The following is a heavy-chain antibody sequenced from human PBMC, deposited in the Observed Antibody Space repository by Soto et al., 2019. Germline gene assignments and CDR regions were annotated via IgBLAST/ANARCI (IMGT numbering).Heavy chain of an antibody. V-gene: IGHV3-30*03. D-gene: IGHD6-13*01. Sequence: QVQLVESGGAVVQPGRSLRLSCVASGFTFSNYGMHWVRQAPGKGLEWVAFVSYRGTNKYHADSVKGRFTISRDDSRNTVDRQRNSLRAADAALCFSAIEGMTSRIRGDALKIWGQGTGVTVSS. CDR2: VSYRGTNK. CDR1: GFTFSNYG. J-gene: IGHJ3*02. CDR3: AIEGMTSRIRGDALKI.